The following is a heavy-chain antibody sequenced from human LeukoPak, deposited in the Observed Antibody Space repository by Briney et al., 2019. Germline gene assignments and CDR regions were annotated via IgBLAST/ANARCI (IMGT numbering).Heavy chain of an antibody. J-gene: IGHJ4*02. V-gene: IGHV3-53*05. CDR2: VYSGPGGST. CDR3: AKDSDSSGYLRKGEFDY. Sequence: GGSLRLSCAASGLRISDFYMSWVRQAPGKGLEWVSVVYSGPGGSTYYAESVKGRFTISRDDAKNSLYLQMNSLRAEDTALYYCAKDSDSSGYLRKGEFDYWGQGTLVTVSS. D-gene: IGHD3-22*01. CDR1: GLRISDFY.